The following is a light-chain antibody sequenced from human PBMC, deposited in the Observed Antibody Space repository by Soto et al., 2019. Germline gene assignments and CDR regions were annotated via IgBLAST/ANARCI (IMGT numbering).Light chain of an antibody. J-gene: IGLJ1*01. CDR2: GVS. CDR3: CSYAGGPEV. Sequence: QSVLTQPRSVSGSPGQSVTISCTGTSSDVGGYKYVSWYQQKPGKAPKLIICGVSRWPSGVPNRFSGSKSGNRASLTISGLQAEDEGDYYCCSYAGGPEVFGTGTKVTVL. CDR1: SSDVGGYKY. V-gene: IGLV2-11*01.